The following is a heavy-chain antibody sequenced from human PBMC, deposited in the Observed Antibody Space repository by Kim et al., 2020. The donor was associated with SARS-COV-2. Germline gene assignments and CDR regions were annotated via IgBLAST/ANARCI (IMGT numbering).Heavy chain of an antibody. CDR3: ARGGSN. V-gene: IGHV4-4*02. Sequence: YHSGSTNYNPSLKSRVTISVDKSKNQFSLKLSSVTAADTAVYYCARGGSNWGQGTLVTVSS. D-gene: IGHD6-6*01. J-gene: IGHJ4*02. CDR2: YHSGST.